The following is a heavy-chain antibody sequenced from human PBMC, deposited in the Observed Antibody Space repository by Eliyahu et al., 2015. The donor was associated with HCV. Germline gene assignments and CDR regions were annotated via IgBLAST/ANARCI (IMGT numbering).Heavy chain of an antibody. CDR2: ISYDGSNK. Sequence: QVQLVESGGGVVQPGRSLRLSCXASGFXFXSYAXHWXRQAPGKGLEWVAVISYDGSNKYYADSVKGRFTISRDNSKNTLYLQMNSLRAEDTAVYYCARDPTDRPPLWFGELFSNYFDYWGQGTLVTVSS. V-gene: IGHV3-30*01. CDR1: GFXFXSYA. D-gene: IGHD3-10*01. CDR3: ARDPTDRPPLWFGELFSNYFDY. J-gene: IGHJ4*02.